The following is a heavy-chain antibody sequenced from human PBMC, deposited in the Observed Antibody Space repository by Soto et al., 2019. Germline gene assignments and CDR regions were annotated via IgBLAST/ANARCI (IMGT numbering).Heavy chain of an antibody. D-gene: IGHD3-3*02. CDR1: GGSIISGGYY. CDR3: ARGPPFLP. V-gene: IGHV4-31*03. Sequence: PSETLSLTCTVAGGSIISGGYYWSWIRQHPGKGLEWIGYIYYSGSTNYNPSLKSRVTISVHTSSSQFSLELSSVTAADTAVYYCARGPPFLPWGQGTLVTVSS. J-gene: IGHJ5*02. CDR2: IYYSGST.